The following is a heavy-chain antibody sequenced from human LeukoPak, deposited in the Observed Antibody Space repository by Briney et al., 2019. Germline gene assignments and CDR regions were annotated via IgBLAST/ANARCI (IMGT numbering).Heavy chain of an antibody. D-gene: IGHD3-10*01. CDR3: ARRALGFGPRGFFWFDP. CDR1: GGSISSGDYY. J-gene: IGHJ5*02. CDR2: IYYSGNT. Sequence: PSQTLSLTCTVSGGSISSGDYYWSWIRQPPGKGLEWIGNIYYSGNTYNNPSLKSRVSISVDTSKNQLSLKVSSVTAADTAVYYFARRALGFGPRGFFWFDPWGKGTLAPSPQ. V-gene: IGHV4-30-4*01.